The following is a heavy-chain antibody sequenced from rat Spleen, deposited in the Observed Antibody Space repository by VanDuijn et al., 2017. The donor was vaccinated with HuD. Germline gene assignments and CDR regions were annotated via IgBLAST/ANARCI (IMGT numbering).Heavy chain of an antibody. D-gene: IGHD5-1*01. CDR2: ITSAGDTT. CDR3: TRENWVLDY. J-gene: IGHJ2*01. V-gene: IGHV5-31*01. Sequence: EVQLVESGGGLVQPGRSLKLSCVASGFTFNNYWMTWIRQAPGKGLEWVATITSAGDTTYYPDSLKGRFTISRDNAKSTLYLQMNSLRSEDTATYYCTRENWVLDYWGQGVMVTVSS. CDR1: GFTFNNYW.